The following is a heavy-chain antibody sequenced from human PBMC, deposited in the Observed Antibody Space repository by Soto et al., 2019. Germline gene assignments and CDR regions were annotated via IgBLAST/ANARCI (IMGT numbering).Heavy chain of an antibody. Sequence: GGSLRLCCAASGFTFSDYAMHWVRQAPGKGLEWVSAISGGGGSTYYADSVKGRFTISRDNSKNTLYLQMNSLRAEDTAIYYFAKLGSSGYYYGRLAYWGQGALITVSS. CDR3: AKLGSSGYYYGRLAY. V-gene: IGHV3-23*01. CDR2: ISGGGGST. CDR1: GFTFSDYA. D-gene: IGHD3-22*01. J-gene: IGHJ4*02.